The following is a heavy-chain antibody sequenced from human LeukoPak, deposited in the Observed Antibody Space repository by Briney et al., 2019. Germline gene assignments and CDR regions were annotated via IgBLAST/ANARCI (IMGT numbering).Heavy chain of an antibody. CDR2: IRYDGSNK. D-gene: IGHD3-22*01. CDR3: AKGRRSATSSGYFDY. V-gene: IGHV3-30*02. J-gene: IGHJ4*02. Sequence: GGSLRLSCAASGFTFSNYGVHWVRQAPGKGLEWVAFIRYDGSNKYYADSMKGRFTISRDNSKNTLYLQMDSLRAEDTALYYCAKGRRSATSSGYFDYWGQGTLVTVSS. CDR1: GFTFSNYG.